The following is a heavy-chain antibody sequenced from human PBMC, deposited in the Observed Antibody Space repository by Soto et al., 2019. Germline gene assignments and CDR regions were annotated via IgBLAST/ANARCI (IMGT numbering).Heavy chain of an antibody. J-gene: IGHJ3*02. Sequence: GQGLEWMGIINPSGGSTSYAQKFQGRVTMTRDTSTSTVYMELSSLRSEDTAVYYCARDGAPDIRSVLAIWVKGTMVIVTS. D-gene: IGHD3-3*01. CDR2: INPSGGST. CDR3: ARDGAPDIRSVLAI. V-gene: IGHV1-46*01.